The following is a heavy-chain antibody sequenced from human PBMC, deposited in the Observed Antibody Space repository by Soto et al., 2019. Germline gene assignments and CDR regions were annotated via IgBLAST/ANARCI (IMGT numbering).Heavy chain of an antibody. CDR2: INPSGGST. CDR3: ARDRYYYDSSGRSFDY. V-gene: IGHV1-46*01. D-gene: IGHD3-22*01. CDR1: GYTFTSYY. Sequence: VASVKVSCKASGYTFTSYYMHWVRQAPGQGLEWMGIINPSGGSTSYAQKFQGRVTMTRDTSTSTVYMELSSLRSEDTAVYYCARDRYYYDSSGRSFDYWGQGTLVTVSS. J-gene: IGHJ4*02.